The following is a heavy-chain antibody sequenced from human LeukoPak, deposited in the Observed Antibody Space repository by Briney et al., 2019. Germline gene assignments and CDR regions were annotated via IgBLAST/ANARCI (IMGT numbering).Heavy chain of an antibody. Sequence: GGSLRLSCAASGFTFSSYGMHWVRQAPGKGLEWVAVIWYDGSNKYYADSVKGRFTISRDNSKNTLYLQMNSLRAEATAVYYCAXELHLSYYYYMDVWGKGTTVTVSS. CDR3: AXELHLSYYYYMDV. V-gene: IGHV3-33*06. CDR1: GFTFSSYG. D-gene: IGHD5-24*01. J-gene: IGHJ6*03. CDR2: IWYDGSNK.